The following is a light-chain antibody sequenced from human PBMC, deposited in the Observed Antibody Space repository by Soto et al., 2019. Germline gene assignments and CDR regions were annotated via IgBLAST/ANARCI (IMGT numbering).Light chain of an antibody. CDR2: AAS. V-gene: IGKV1-9*01. J-gene: IGKJ4*01. Sequence: DIQLTQSPSFLSASVGDRVTITCRASQGISSYLGWYKQKPGKAPKLLIYAASTLQSGVPSRFSGSGSWTEFTLTISSLQPKDFATYYCQQLNSYPLTFGGGTKVEIK. CDR3: QQLNSYPLT. CDR1: QGISSY.